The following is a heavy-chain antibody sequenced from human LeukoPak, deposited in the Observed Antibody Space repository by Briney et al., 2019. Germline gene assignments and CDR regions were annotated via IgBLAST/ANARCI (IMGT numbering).Heavy chain of an antibody. V-gene: IGHV4-4*02. CDR2: IYHSGST. J-gene: IGHJ3*02. CDR3: ARGLYYYDSSGYYPHDAFDI. CDR1: GGSISSSNW. Sequence: SETLSLTCAVSGGSISSSNWWSWVRQPPGKGLEWIGEIYHSGSTNYNPSLKSRVTISVDKSKNQFSLKLSSVTAADTAVYYCARGLYYYDSSGYYPHDAFDIWGQGTMVTVSS. D-gene: IGHD3-22*01.